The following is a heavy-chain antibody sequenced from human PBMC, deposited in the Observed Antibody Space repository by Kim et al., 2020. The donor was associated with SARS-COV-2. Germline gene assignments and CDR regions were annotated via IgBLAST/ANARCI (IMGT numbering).Heavy chain of an antibody. CDR2: TRFRSKWFV. D-gene: IGHD6-19*01. V-gene: IGHV6-1*01. CDR3: ARDRRGAGGWPIDY. J-gene: IGHJ4*02. Sequence: SQTLSLTCVISGDSVSSNTAAWNWIRQSPSRGLEWLGRTRFRSKWFVEYAPPVERRISISADTSKNQFSLQLNSVTPEDTAVYYCARDRRGAGGWPIDYWGQGTLVIVSS. CDR1: GDSVSSNTAA.